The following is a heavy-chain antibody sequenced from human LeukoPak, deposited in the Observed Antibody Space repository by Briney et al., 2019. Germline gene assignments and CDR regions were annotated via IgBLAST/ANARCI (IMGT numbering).Heavy chain of an antibody. V-gene: IGHV5-51*01. CDR3: AKVVPSVYGMDV. D-gene: IGHD2-2*01. Sequence: GESLKTSCKGSGYSVTSFSIGWVRQMPGKGLEWMGIIYPGDSDTRYSPSFQGQVTISANKSISTAYLQWSSLKASDTAMYYCAKVVPSVYGMDVWGEGTTVTVSS. J-gene: IGHJ6*04. CDR1: GYSVTSFS. CDR2: IYPGDSDT.